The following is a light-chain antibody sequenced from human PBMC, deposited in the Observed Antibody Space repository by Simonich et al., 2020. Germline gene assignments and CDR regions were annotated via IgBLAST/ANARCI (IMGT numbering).Light chain of an antibody. Sequence: AIQLTQSPSSLSASLGDRVTITCLASQVIRSALAWYQQKPGKAPKILIYDASSLASGVPSRLVCSCSGSYFTLTISSLQPEDFAPYYCQQFNSYPLTFGGGTKVEIK. CDR2: DAS. V-gene: IGKV1-13*02. CDR1: QVIRSA. J-gene: IGKJ4*01. CDR3: QQFNSYPLT.